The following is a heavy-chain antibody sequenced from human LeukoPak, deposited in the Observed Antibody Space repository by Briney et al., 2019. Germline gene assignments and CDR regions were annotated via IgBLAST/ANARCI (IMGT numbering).Heavy chain of an antibody. CDR1: GYTLTELS. J-gene: IGHJ4*02. CDR3: ATAGYYDILTGYRHCFDY. Sequence: ASVKVSCKVSGYTLTELSMHWVRQAPGKGLEWMGGFDPEDGETIYAQKFQGRVTMTEDTSTDTAYMELSSLRSEDTAVYYCATAGYYDILTGYRHCFDYWGQGTLVTVSS. V-gene: IGHV1-24*01. D-gene: IGHD3-9*01. CDR2: FDPEDGET.